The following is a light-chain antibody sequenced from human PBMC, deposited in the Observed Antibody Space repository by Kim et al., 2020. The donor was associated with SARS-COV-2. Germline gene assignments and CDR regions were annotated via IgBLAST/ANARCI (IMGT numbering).Light chain of an antibody. V-gene: IGLV3-1*01. J-gene: IGLJ2*01. CDR1: KLGDKY. CDR3: QTWDSTSVV. CDR2: QDT. Sequence: VSPGKTASITCSGDKLGDKYACWYQQKPGQSPVLVIYQDTKRPSGIPERFSGSNSGNTATLTISGTQAMDEADYYCQTWDSTSVVFGGGTQLTVL.